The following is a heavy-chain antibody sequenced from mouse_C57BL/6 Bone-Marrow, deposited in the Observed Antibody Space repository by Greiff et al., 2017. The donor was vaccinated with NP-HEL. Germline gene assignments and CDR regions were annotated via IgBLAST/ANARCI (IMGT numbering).Heavy chain of an antibody. CDR1: GYTFTSYD. J-gene: IGHJ3*01. Sequence: QVQLQQSGPELVKPGASVKLSCKASGYTFTSYDINWVKQRPGQGLEWIGWIYPRDGSTKYNEKFKGKATLTVATSSSTAYMELHSLTSEDSEVYFCARVKIYYYGSSYPWFAYWGQGTLVTVSA. CDR3: ARVKIYYYGSSYPWFAY. CDR2: IYPRDGST. D-gene: IGHD1-1*01. V-gene: IGHV1-85*01.